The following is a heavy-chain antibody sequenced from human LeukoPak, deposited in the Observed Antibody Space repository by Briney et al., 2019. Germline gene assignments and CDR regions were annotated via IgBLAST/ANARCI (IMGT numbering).Heavy chain of an antibody. D-gene: IGHD2-2*01. V-gene: IGHV1-2*02. Sequence: ASVKVSCQASGYTFTGYYLHCVRQAPGQRLEWMGWINPNSGGTNYAQKFQGRVTITRDTSISTAYMELSRLRPDDTAVYYCASSTSPYFDYLGQGTLVTVSS. CDR2: INPNSGGT. J-gene: IGHJ4*02. CDR3: ASSTSPYFDY. CDR1: GYTFTGYY.